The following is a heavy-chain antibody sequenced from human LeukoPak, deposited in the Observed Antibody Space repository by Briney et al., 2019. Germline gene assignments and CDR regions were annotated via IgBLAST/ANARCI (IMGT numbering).Heavy chain of an antibody. CDR3: AREGDSSPSPDY. D-gene: IGHD6-6*01. CDR2: IYTSGST. V-gene: IGHV4-4*07. Sequence: SETLSLTCTVSGGSISSYYWSWIRQPAGKGLEWIGRIYTSGSTNYNPSLKSRVTISVDTSKNQFFLKLSSVTAADTAVYYCAREGDSSPSPDYWGQGTLVTVSS. J-gene: IGHJ4*02. CDR1: GGSISSYY.